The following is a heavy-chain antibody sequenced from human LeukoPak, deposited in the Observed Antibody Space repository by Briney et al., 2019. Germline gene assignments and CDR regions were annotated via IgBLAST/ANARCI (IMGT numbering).Heavy chain of an antibody. D-gene: IGHD2-2*02. V-gene: IGHV1-2*02. CDR2: INPNSGGT. Sequence: ASVKVSCKASGYTFTSYYMHWVRQAPGQGLEWMGWINPNSGGTNYAQKFQGRVTMTRDTSISTAYMELSRLRSDDTAVYYCARDLALGYCSSTGCYMVDYWGQGTLVTVSS. CDR3: ARDLALGYCSSTGCYMVDY. J-gene: IGHJ4*02. CDR1: GYTFTSYY.